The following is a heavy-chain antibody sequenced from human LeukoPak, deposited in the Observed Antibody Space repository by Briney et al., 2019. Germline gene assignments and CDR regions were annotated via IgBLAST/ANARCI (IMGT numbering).Heavy chain of an antibody. J-gene: IGHJ4*02. CDR2: ISYDGSNK. D-gene: IGHD4-23*01. CDR1: GFTFSSYA. Sequence: PGGSLRLSCAASGFTFSSYAMHWVRQAPGKGLEWVAVISYDGSNKYYADSVKGRFTISRDNAKNSLYLQMNSLRAEDTAMYYCARASFGGGNDYWGQGTLVTVSS. V-gene: IGHV3-30-3*01. CDR3: ARASFGGGNDY.